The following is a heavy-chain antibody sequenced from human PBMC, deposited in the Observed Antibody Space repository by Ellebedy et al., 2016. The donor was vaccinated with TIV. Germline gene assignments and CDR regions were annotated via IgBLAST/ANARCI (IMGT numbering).Heavy chain of an antibody. D-gene: IGHD5-24*01. Sequence: MPSETLSLTCTVSGGSIPSYYWSCVRPQPGKGLEWIGYIYSSGRTYYNPSRKSRVTITVDTSKNQFSRKLSSVTAADTAVYYFASDRGIHGDENRYDPWGQGTLVSVSS. CDR2: IYSSGRT. CDR3: ASDRGIHGDENRYDP. V-gene: IGHV4-59*06. CDR1: GGSIPSYY. J-gene: IGHJ5*02.